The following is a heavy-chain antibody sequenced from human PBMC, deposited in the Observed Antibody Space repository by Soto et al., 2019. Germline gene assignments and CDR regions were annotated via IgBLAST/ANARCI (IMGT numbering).Heavy chain of an antibody. CDR3: ARDYSSAPMDV. J-gene: IGHJ6*02. Sequence: GGSLRLSCAASGFTFSSYAMHWVRQAPGKGLEWVAVISYDGSNKYYADSVKGRFTISRDNSKNTLYLQMNSLRAEDTAVYYCARDYSSAPMDVWGQGTKVTVSS. V-gene: IGHV3-30-3*01. D-gene: IGHD3-22*01. CDR1: GFTFSSYA. CDR2: ISYDGSNK.